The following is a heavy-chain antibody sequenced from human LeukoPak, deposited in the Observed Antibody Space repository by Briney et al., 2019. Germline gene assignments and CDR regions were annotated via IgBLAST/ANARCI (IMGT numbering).Heavy chain of an antibody. D-gene: IGHD2-15*01. J-gene: IGHJ4*02. CDR1: GGSISSRFHY. CDR2: INYSGTT. CDR3: ARLNCGGGSCCSGKGNLDY. Sequence: SETLSLTCTVSGGSISSRFHYWGWIRQPPGEGLQWIGTINYSGTTYYNASPNSRVTVSIYTSENQFSLMVDSLTAVDTAIYYCARLNCGGGSCCSGKGNLDYWGQGNLVTVSS. V-gene: IGHV4-39*01.